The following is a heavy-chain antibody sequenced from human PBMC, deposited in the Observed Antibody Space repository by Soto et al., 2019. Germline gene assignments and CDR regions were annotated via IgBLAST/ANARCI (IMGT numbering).Heavy chain of an antibody. CDR3: ARGYYDSSCHLDY. CDR2: INAGNGNT. Sequence: QVQLVQSGAEVKKPGASVKVSCKASGYTFTSYAMHWVRQAPGQRLEWMGWINAGNGNTKYSQKFQGRVTITRDTSASTAYMELSSLRSEDTAVYYCARGYYDSSCHLDYWGQGTLVTVSS. V-gene: IGHV1-3*01. D-gene: IGHD3-22*01. CDR1: GYTFTSYA. J-gene: IGHJ4*02.